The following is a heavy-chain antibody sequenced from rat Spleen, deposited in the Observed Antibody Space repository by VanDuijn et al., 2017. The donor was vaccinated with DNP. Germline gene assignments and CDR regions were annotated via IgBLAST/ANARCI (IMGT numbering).Heavy chain of an antibody. CDR1: GFSFNNYW. CDR2: ITNTGGSI. J-gene: IGHJ4*01. D-gene: IGHD1-6*01. CDR3: AKGLMYTTGLMDA. Sequence: EVQLVESGGGPVQPGRSLKLSCVASGFSFNNYWMSWIRQAPGKGLEWVASITNTGGSIYYPDSVKGRFTISRDNAKSTLYLQMDSLRSEDTATYYCAKGLMYTTGLMDAWGQGASVTVSS. V-gene: IGHV5-31*01.